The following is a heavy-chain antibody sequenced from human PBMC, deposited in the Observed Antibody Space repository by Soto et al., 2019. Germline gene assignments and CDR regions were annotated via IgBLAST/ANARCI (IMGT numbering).Heavy chain of an antibody. J-gene: IGHJ4*02. V-gene: IGHV3-21*01. CDR2: ISSSSSYI. CDR3: ARVGYYDYIWGSYRDDESPFDY. Sequence: GGSLRLSCAASGFTFSSYSMNWVRQAPGKGLEWVSSISSSSSYIYYADSVKGRFTISRDNAKNSLYLQMNSLRAEDTAVYYCARVGYYDYIWGSYRDDESPFDYWGQGTLVTVSS. CDR1: GFTFSSYS. D-gene: IGHD3-16*02.